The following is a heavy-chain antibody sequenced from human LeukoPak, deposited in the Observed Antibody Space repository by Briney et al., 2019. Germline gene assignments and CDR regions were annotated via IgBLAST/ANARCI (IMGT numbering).Heavy chain of an antibody. CDR2: ISYDGSNK. CDR3: AGLGYCSGGSC. CDR1: GFTFSSYA. J-gene: IGHJ4*02. V-gene: IGHV3-30*04. D-gene: IGHD2-15*01. Sequence: GGSLRLSCAASGFTFSSYAMHWVRQAPGKGLEWVAVISYDGSNKYYADSVKGRFTISRDNSRNTLYLQMNSLRAEDTAVYYCAGLGYCSGGSCWGQGTLVTVSS.